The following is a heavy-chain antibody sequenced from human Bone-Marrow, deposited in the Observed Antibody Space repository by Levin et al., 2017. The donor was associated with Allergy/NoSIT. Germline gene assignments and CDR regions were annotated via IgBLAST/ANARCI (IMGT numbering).Heavy chain of an antibody. J-gene: IGHJ6*03. D-gene: IGHD1-1*01. V-gene: IGHV3-48*01. Sequence: PGGSLRLSCEASGFTFSTYSMNWVRQAPGKGLEWLSYISTSVSTTYYADSVKGRFTISRDNGNNTLYLHMNSIRAEDTAVYYCARVVTYSWNLLYYYYMDVWGKGTAVTVSS. CDR3: ARVVTYSWNLLYYYYMDV. CDR2: ISTSVSTT. CDR1: GFTFSTYS.